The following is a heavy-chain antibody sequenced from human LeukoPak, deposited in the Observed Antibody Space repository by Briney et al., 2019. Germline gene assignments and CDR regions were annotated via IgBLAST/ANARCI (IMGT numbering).Heavy chain of an antibody. CDR3: ARRGYSYSYFDY. D-gene: IGHD5-18*01. CDR1: GGSISSYY. V-gene: IGHV4-59*01. J-gene: IGHJ4*02. Sequence: PSETLSLTCTVSGGSISSYYWSWIRQPPGKGLEWIGYIYYSGSTNYNPSLKSRVTISVDTSKNQFSLKLSSVTAADTAVYYCARRGYSYSYFDYWGQGTLVTASS. CDR2: IYYSGST.